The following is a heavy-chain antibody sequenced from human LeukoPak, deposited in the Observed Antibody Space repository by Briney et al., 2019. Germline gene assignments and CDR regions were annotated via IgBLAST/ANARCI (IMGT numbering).Heavy chain of an antibody. V-gene: IGHV3-9*01. CDR3: AKDPRYSSTWLRAFDV. CDR2: ISWNSGSI. J-gene: IGHJ3*01. D-gene: IGHD6-13*01. Sequence: GGSLRLSCAASGFTFDDYAMHWVRQAPGKGLEWVSGISWNSGSIGYADSVKGRFTISRDNAKNSLYLQMNSLRVEDTALYYCAKDPRYSSTWLRAFDVWGQGTMVTVSS. CDR1: GFTFDDYA.